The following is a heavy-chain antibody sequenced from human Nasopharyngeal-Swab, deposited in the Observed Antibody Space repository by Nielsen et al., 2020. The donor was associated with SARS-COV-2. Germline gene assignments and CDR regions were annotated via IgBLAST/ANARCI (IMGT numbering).Heavy chain of an antibody. J-gene: IGHJ3*02. D-gene: IGHD2-15*01. CDR1: GFTFSSYA. CDR2: ISYDGSNK. CDR3: ARPLGYCSGGTCVGTKTFDI. V-gene: IGHV3-30-3*01. Sequence: SLKISCAASGFTFSSYAMHWVRQAPGKGLEWVAVISYDGSNKYYADSVKGRFTISRDNSKSTVDLQMNSLRVEDTAVYYCARPLGYCSGGTCVGTKTFDIWGQGTMVTVSS.